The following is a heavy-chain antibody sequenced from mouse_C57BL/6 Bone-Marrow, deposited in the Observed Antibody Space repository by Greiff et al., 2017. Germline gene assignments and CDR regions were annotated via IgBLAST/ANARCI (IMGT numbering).Heavy chain of an antibody. J-gene: IGHJ1*03. Sequence: VQLKQSGPELVKPGASVKISCKASGYTFTDYYMNWVKQSHGKSLEWIGDINPNNGGTSYNQKFKGKATLTVDKSSSTAYMELRSLTSEDSAVYYCARDSNYDWYFDVWGTGTTVTVSS. CDR2: INPNNGGT. CDR1: GYTFTDYY. D-gene: IGHD2-5*01. CDR3: ARDSNYDWYFDV. V-gene: IGHV1-26*01.